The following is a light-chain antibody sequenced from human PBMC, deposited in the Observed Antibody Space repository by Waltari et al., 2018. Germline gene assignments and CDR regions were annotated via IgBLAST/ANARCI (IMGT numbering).Light chain of an antibody. CDR3: SSYTTSGTFGVL. J-gene: IGLJ3*02. Sequence: QSAMTQPAPVSGSPGPAITSSSTGGRSDIGAPTYASWSHHNPGKAPTVLIYDVSNRHSGVSNRFSGSKSANTASLTISGLQADDEALYYCSSYTTSGTFGVLFGGGTKLTVL. CDR2: DVS. CDR1: RSDIGAPTY. V-gene: IGLV2-14*03.